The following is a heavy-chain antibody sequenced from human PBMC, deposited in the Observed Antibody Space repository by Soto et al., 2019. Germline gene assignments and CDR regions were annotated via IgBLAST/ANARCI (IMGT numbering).Heavy chain of an antibody. D-gene: IGHD1-26*01. J-gene: IGHJ4*02. CDR1: GFTFRNVW. CDR3: TTAAGGMWGADY. CDR2: VKSRSDGGTT. Sequence: GGSLRLSCAASGFTFRNVWMSWVRQAPGKGLEWVGRVKSRSDGGTTDYAAPVKGRFTVSRDDSQSTLSLQMDSLKIEDSAVYFCTTAAGGMWGADYWGQGTPVNVSS. V-gene: IGHV3-15*01.